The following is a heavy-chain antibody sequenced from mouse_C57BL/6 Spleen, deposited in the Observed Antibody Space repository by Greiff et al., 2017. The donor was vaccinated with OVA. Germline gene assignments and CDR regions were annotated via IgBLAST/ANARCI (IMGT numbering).Heavy chain of an antibody. Sequence: EVHLVESGGGLVKPGGSLKLSCAASGFTFSSYAMSWVRQTPEKRLEWVATISDGGSYTYSPDNVKGRFTISRDNAKNNLYLQMSHLKSEDTAMYYCASWIYYDYPYFDYWGQGTTRTVSA. J-gene: IGHJ2*01. CDR2: ISDGGSYT. CDR3: ASWIYYDYPYFDY. CDR1: GFTFSSYA. V-gene: IGHV5-4*01. D-gene: IGHD2-4*01.